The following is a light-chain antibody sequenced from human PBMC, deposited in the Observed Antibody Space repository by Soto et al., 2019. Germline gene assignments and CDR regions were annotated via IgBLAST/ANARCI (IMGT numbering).Light chain of an antibody. J-gene: IGKJ2*01. CDR3: QQYGSTLLMHT. Sequence: EIVLTQSPGTLSLSPGERATLSCRASQSVSSSNLAWYQQKPGQAPRLLIYGASSRATGIPDRLSDSGSGTDFTLTSSRLEPEDFAVYYCQQYGSTLLMHTFGQGTNLEI. CDR1: QSVSSSN. V-gene: IGKV3-20*01. CDR2: GAS.